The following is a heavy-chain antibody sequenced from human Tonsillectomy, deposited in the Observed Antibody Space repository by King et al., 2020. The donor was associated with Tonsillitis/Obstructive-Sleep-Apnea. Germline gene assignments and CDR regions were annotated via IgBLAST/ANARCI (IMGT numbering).Heavy chain of an antibody. V-gene: IGHV1-69*10. J-gene: IGHJ4*02. D-gene: IGHD1-14*01. CDR1: VGTFSSYV. CDR3: ATINRGGPPDF. CDR2: IIAIVGIA. Sequence: QLVQSGAEVKKPGSSVKVSCKASVGTFSSYVISWVRQAPGQGLEWMGGIIAIVGIANYAQNFQGRVTITADKSTSTAYMELGSLRSEDTAVYYCATINRGGPPDFWGQGTLVTVSS.